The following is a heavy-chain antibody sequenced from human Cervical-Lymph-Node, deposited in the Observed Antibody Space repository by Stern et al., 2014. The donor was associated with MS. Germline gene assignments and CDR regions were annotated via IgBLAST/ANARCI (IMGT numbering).Heavy chain of an antibody. V-gene: IGHV1-2*04. CDR1: GYTFTGYY. Sequence: VQLVQSGAEVKKPGASVKVSCKASGYTFTGYYMHWVRQAPGQGLEWMGWINPNSGGTNYAQKFQGWVTMTRDTSISTAYMELSRLRSDDTAVYYCARARAGGSGWYAHFDYWGQGTRVTVSS. CDR3: ARARAGGSGWYAHFDY. J-gene: IGHJ4*02. CDR2: INPNSGGT. D-gene: IGHD6-19*01.